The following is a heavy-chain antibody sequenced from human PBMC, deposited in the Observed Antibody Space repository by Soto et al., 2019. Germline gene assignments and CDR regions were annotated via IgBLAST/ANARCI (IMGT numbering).Heavy chain of an antibody. J-gene: IGHJ4*02. Sequence: SETLSLTCAVYGGFFSGDYWSWFRQPPGKGLEWIGEINHSGSTNYNPSLKSRVTISVDTSKNQFSLKLSSVTAADTAVYYCARDDIVATISGSIFDYWGRGTPVTGSS. CDR1: GGFFSGDY. V-gene: IGHV4-34*01. D-gene: IGHD5-12*01. CDR2: INHSGST. CDR3: ARDDIVATISGSIFDY.